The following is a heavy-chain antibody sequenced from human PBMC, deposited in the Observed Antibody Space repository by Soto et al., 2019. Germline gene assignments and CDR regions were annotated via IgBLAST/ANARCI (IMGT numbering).Heavy chain of an antibody. CDR3: ARLGGSGGDSIEH. J-gene: IGHJ4*02. Sequence: QVQLVESGGGVVQPGRSLRLSCAASGFPFSKYGMHWVRQAPGKGLEWVAIIWYDGSKKYYGDSVKGRFTISRGNSKDTLFLQMNSLRADDTAMYYCARLGGSGGDSIEHWGQGTLVTVSS. V-gene: IGHV3-33*01. CDR2: IWYDGSKK. D-gene: IGHD3-10*01. CDR1: GFPFSKYG.